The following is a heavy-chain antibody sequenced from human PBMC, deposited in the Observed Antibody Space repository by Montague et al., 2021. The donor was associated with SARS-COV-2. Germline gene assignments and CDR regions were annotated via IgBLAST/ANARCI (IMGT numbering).Heavy chain of an antibody. V-gene: IGHV4-59*12. CDR1: GDSINTYY. Sequence: SETLSLTCTVSGDSINTYYCNWIRQPPGKGLELLWSIFYTGSTNYNPSLTSRGTISPYTSKNQFFLKVTSVTAADTAVSYCSRQAAGSYFYYGVDVWGQGTTVTVSS. CDR3: SRQAAGSYFYYGVDV. J-gene: IGHJ6*02. D-gene: IGHD6-13*01. CDR2: IFYTGST.